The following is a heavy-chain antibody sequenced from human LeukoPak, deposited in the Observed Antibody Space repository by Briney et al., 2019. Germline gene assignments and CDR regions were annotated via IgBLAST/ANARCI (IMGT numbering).Heavy chain of an antibody. V-gene: IGHV1-24*01. CDR2: FYPEGGET. CDR3: ATASLWYSSGEWDYYFDY. Sequence: ASVKVSCKVFGYTLTELSMHWVRQAPGKGLEWMGGFYPEGGETIYAQKFQGRVTMTEDTSTDTAYMELSSLRSEDTAVYYCATASLWYSSGEWDYYFDYWGQGTLVTVSS. D-gene: IGHD6-19*01. J-gene: IGHJ4*02. CDR1: GYTLTELS.